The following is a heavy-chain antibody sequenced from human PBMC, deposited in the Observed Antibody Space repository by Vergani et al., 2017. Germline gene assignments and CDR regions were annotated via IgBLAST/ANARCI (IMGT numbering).Heavy chain of an antibody. CDR3: AKVGQPIAAAGTGNY. V-gene: IGHV3-23*01. CDR1: GFTFSSYD. D-gene: IGHD6-13*01. Sequence: EVQLLESGGGLVQPGGSLRLSCAASGFTFSSYDMSWVRQAPGKGLEWVSAISRSGGSTYYADSVKGRFTISRDNSKNTLYLQMNSLRAVDPAVYYCAKVGQPIAAAGTGNYWGQGTLVTVSS. CDR2: ISRSGGST. J-gene: IGHJ4*02.